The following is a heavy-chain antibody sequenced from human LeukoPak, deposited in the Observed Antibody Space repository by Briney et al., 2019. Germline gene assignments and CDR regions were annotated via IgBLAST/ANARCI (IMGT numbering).Heavy chain of an antibody. J-gene: IGHJ6*03. D-gene: IGHD6-6*01. Sequence: SVKVSCKASGGTFSSYAISWVRQAPGQGLEWMGGIIPIFGTANYAQKFQGRVTITTDESTSTAYMELSSLRSEDTAVYYCARCHSSSSSYYYYMDVWGKGTTVTVSS. V-gene: IGHV1-69*05. CDR3: ARCHSSSSSYYYYMDV. CDR2: IIPIFGTA. CDR1: GGTFSSYA.